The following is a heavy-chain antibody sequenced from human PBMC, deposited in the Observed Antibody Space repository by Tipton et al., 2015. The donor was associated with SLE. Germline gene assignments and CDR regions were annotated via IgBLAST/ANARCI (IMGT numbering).Heavy chain of an antibody. CDR3: ARAQNYYGSGSYHKVFDY. CDR1: GASITTSEYF. CDR2: FYYGGNT. D-gene: IGHD3-10*01. V-gene: IGHV4-39*07. Sequence: TLSLTCTVSGASITTSEYFWGWIRQPPGKGLEWIGIFYYGGNTYYNPSLKSPVSISAGTSKNQFSLKLSSMTAADTAVYYCARAQNYYGSGSYHKVFDYWGQGTLITVSS. J-gene: IGHJ4*02.